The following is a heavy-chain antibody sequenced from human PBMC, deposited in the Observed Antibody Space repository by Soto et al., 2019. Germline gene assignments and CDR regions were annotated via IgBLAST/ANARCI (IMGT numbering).Heavy chain of an antibody. Sequence: PWESLKISCEGSGYSFTSYWIGWMRQMPGKGLEWMGIIYPGDSDTKYSPSYQGQVTISADKTISTAYLQWSSLKASDTAMYYFAFHASYYYSSGTDASDYWGQGTLVTVSS. CDR3: AFHASYYYSSGTDASDY. V-gene: IGHV5-51*01. J-gene: IGHJ4*02. CDR2: IYPGDSDT. D-gene: IGHD3-22*01. CDR1: GYSFTSYW.